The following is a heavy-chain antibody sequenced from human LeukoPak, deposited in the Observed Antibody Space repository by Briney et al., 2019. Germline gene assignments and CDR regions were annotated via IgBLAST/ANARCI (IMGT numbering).Heavy chain of an antibody. CDR3: AKDDYYDTSGYRD. V-gene: IGHV3-7*01. J-gene: IGHJ4*02. D-gene: IGHD3-22*01. CDR1: GFTFSSYW. CDR2: IKQDGSEK. Sequence: GGSLRLSCAASGFTFSSYWMSWVRQAPGKGLEWVANIKQDGSEKYYVDSVKGRFTISRDNSKNTLYLQMNSLRAEDTAVYYCAKDDYYDTSGYRDWGQGTLVTVSS.